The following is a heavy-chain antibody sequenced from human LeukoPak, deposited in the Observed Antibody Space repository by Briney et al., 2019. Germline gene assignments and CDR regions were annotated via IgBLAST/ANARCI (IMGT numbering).Heavy chain of an antibody. V-gene: IGHV3-15*01. Sequence: PGGSLRLSCAASGFTFSNAWMSWVRQAPGKGLEWVGPIKSKTDGGTTDYAAPVNGRFTISRDDSKNTLYLEMYSLKTEDTAMYYCLYFWSGSSLVDYWGQGTLVTLSS. CDR1: GFTFSNAW. D-gene: IGHD3-3*01. CDR3: LYFWSGSSLVDY. CDR2: IKSKTDGGTT. J-gene: IGHJ4*02.